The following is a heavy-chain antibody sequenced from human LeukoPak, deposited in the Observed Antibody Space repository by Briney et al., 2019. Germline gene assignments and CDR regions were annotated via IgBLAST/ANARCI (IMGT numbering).Heavy chain of an antibody. D-gene: IGHD5-12*01. V-gene: IGHV3-74*01. CDR1: GFTFSDYW. J-gene: IGHJ6*02. Sequence: PGGSLRLSCVASGFTFSDYWMHWVRQAPGKGLLWVARINIDGSNPHYADSVKGRFTVSRDNTKNTLYLDMNSLRAEDTAVYYCARQSDYDHYYYYGMDVWGQGTTVTVSS. CDR3: ARQSDYDHYYYYGMDV. CDR2: INIDGSNP.